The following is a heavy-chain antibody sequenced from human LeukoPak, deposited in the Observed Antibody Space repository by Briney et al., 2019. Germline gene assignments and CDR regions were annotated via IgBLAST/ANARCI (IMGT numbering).Heavy chain of an antibody. CDR3: ARQTRQTPLPTGWFDP. CDR2: INHSGST. CDR1: GGSFSGYY. D-gene: IGHD4-17*01. J-gene: IGHJ5*02. Sequence: SETLSLTCAVYGGSFSGYYWSWIRQPPGKGLEWIGEINHSGSTNYNPSLKSRATISVDTSKNQFSLKLSSVTAADTAVYFCARQTRQTPLPTGWFDPWGQGTLVTVSS. V-gene: IGHV4-34*01.